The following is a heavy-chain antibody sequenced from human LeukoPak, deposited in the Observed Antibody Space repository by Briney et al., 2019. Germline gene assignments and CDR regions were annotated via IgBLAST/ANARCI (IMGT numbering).Heavy chain of an antibody. Sequence: GGSLRLSCAASGFTVSSNYMSWVRQAPGKGLEWVSVIYSGGSTYYADSVKGRFTISRDNAKNTLYLQMNSLRADDTAMYYCARAGDYRFDYWGQGTLVTVSS. V-gene: IGHV3-66*01. CDR3: ARAGDYRFDY. CDR2: IYSGGST. D-gene: IGHD4-17*01. CDR1: GFTVSSNY. J-gene: IGHJ4*02.